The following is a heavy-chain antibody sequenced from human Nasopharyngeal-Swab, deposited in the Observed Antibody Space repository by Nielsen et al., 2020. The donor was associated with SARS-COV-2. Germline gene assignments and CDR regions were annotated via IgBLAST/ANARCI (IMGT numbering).Heavy chain of an antibody. V-gene: IGHV3-23*01. CDR3: AKEPIVTMIVVVIDTYFDY. Sequence: WIRQPPGKGLEWVSAISGSGGSTYYADSVKGRFTTSRDNSKNTLYLQMNSLRAEDTAVYYCAKEPIVTMIVVVIDTYFDYWGQGTLVTVSS. J-gene: IGHJ4*02. CDR2: ISGSGGST. D-gene: IGHD3-22*01.